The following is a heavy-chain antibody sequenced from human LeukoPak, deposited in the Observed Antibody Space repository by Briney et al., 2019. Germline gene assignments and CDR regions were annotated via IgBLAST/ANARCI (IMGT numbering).Heavy chain of an antibody. V-gene: IGHV1-69*04. CDR3: ARAIYWGQYYFDY. CDR2: IIPILGIA. Sequence: GASVKVSCKASGGTFSSYAISWVRQAPGQGLEWMGRIIPILGIANCAQKFQGRVTITADKSTSTAYMELSSLRSEDTAVYYCARAIYWGQYYFDYWGQGTLVTVSS. J-gene: IGHJ4*02. D-gene: IGHD5-12*01. CDR1: GGTFSSYA.